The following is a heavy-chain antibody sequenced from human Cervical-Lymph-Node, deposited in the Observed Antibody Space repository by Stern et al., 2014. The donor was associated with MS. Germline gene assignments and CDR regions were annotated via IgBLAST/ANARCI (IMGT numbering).Heavy chain of an antibody. J-gene: IGHJ4*02. D-gene: IGHD1-26*01. CDR3: ARVAPTVGAAY. Sequence: QVQLVQSVAEVKEPGASVKVSCTASGYTFTDYNIQWVRQAPGPGLEWMGMISPDGGRTAYAPKFRGRVTMTRDKSTATVYMELNSLRSEDTAVYFCARVAPTVGAAYWGQGTLVTVSS. CDR2: ISPDGGRT. V-gene: IGHV1-46*01. CDR1: GYTFTDYN.